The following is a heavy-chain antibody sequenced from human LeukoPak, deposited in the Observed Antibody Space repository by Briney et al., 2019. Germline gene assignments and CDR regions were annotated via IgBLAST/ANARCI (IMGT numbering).Heavy chain of an antibody. CDR3: ARGSGSYYSGFDY. D-gene: IGHD1-26*01. V-gene: IGHV1-8*03. Sequence: ASVKVSCKASGYSFTNFDINWVRQATGHGLEWMGWMNPNTGNAGYAQKFQDRVTITWDASISTAYMDLSSLRSEDTAVYYCARGSGSYYSGFDYWGQGTLVTVSS. J-gene: IGHJ4*02. CDR1: GYSFTNFD. CDR2: MNPNTGNA.